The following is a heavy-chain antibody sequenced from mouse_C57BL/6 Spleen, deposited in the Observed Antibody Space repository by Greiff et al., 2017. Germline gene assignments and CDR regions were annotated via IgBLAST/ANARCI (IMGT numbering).Heavy chain of an antibody. D-gene: IGHD1-1*01. CDR3: ARVRLDAMDY. CDR2: IRNKANGYTT. J-gene: IGHJ4*01. CDR1: GFTFTDYY. V-gene: IGHV7-3*01. Sequence: DVMLVESGGGLVQPGGSLSLSCAASGFTFTDYYMSWVRQPPGKALEWLGFIRNKANGYTTEYSASVKGRFTISRDNSQSILYLQMNALGAEDSATYYCARVRLDAMDYWGQGTSVTVSS.